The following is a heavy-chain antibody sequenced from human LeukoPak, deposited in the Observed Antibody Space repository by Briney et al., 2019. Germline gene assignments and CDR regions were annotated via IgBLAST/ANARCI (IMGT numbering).Heavy chain of an antibody. V-gene: IGHV4-39*01. D-gene: IGHD6-13*01. CDR2: IYYSGST. Sequence: KPSETLSLTCTVSGGSISSSSYYWGWIRQPPGKGLEWIGSIYYSGSTYYNPSLKSRVTISVDTSKNQFSLKLSSVTAADTAVYYCARRQQLVRDAFDIWDQGTMVTVSS. CDR3: ARRQQLVRDAFDI. CDR1: GGSISSSSYY. J-gene: IGHJ3*02.